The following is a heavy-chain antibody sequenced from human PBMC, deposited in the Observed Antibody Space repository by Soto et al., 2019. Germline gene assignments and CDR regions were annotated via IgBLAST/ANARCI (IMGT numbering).Heavy chain of an antibody. CDR2: IYPGDSDT. CDR1: VYSFTTYW. D-gene: IGHD6-13*01. Sequence: GESLKISCKGSVYSFTTYWFGWVRQMPGKGLEGMVIIYPGDSDTRYSPSFQGQVTISADKSINTTYLQWSSLKASDTAIYYCARQAAAGKYYYGLDVWGQGTTVTVSS. J-gene: IGHJ6*02. CDR3: ARQAAAGKYYYGLDV. V-gene: IGHV5-51*01.